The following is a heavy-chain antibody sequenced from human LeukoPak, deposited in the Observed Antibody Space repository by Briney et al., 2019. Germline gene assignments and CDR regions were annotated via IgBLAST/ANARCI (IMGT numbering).Heavy chain of an antibody. CDR3: ARTYYDILTGYNPYFDY. V-gene: IGHV3-21*01. CDR1: GFTFSSYS. CDR2: ISSSSSYI. J-gene: IGHJ4*02. D-gene: IGHD3-9*01. Sequence: GGSLRLSCAASGFTFSSYSMNWVRQAPGKGLKWVSSISSSSSYIYYADSVKGRFTISRDNAKNSLYLQMNSLRAEDTAVYYCARTYYDILTGYNPYFDYWGQGTLVTVSS.